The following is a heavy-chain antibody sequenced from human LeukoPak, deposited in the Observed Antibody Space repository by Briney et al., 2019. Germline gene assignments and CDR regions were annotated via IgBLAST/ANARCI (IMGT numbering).Heavy chain of an antibody. CDR2: INPNNDYT. V-gene: IGHV1-2*02. J-gene: IGHJ4*02. D-gene: IGHD2-21*01. Sequence: ASVKVSCKASGYTFTGYYIHWVRQAPGQGLEWMGWINPNNDYTYYAQKFQGRVTLTRDTSISTVYMELSGLTSDDTALYYCAVAPGDYWGQGTLVIVSA. CDR3: AVAPGDY. CDR1: GYTFTGYY.